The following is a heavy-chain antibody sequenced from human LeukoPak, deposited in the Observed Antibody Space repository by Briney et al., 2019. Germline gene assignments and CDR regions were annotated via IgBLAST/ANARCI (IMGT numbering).Heavy chain of an antibody. CDR1: GFTFSSYG. Sequence: GGSLRLSCAASGFTFSSYGMHWVRQAPGKGLGWVAVIWYDGSNKYYADSVKGRFTISRDNSKTTLYLQMNSLRAEDPAVYYCARDFTVRGVIIGAFDIWGQGTMVTVSS. CDR3: ARDFTVRGVIIGAFDI. V-gene: IGHV3-33*01. D-gene: IGHD3-10*01. CDR2: IWYDGSNK. J-gene: IGHJ3*02.